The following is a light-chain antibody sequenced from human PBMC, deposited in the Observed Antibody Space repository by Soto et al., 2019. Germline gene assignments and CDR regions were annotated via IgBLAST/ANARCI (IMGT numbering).Light chain of an antibody. CDR3: QHYNNWPYT. V-gene: IGKV3-15*01. Sequence: EFVITQSPATLRMSQGERATLYCRARRGAGTYLAWYQQKPGQAPRLLIHGAFTRATGIPARFSGSGSGTEFTLTISSLQSEDFAVYYCQHYNNWPYTFGQGTKVDI. CDR2: GAF. CDR1: RGAGTY. J-gene: IGKJ2*01.